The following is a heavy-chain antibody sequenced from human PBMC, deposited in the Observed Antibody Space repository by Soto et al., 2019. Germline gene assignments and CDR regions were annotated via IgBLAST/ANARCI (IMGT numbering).Heavy chain of an antibody. CDR2: IKSKTDGGTT. CDR1: GFTFSNAW. Sequence: GGSLRLSCAASGFTFSNAWMSWVRQAPGKGLEWVGRIKSKTDGGTTDYAAAVEGRFTISREDSKNTVYLQMDSLKTEDTDVYYCPKTRKGTTTIGAGYWGQGTLVTVSS. J-gene: IGHJ4*02. CDR3: PKTRKGTTTIGAGY. D-gene: IGHD3-10*01. V-gene: IGHV3-15*01.